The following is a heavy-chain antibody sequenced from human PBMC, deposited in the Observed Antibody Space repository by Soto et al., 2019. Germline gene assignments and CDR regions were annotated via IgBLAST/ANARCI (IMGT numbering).Heavy chain of an antibody. CDR2: IFHDGTA. CDR3: ARASDGYKGY. Sequence: SETLSLTCAVTGVSISSGNWWTWVRQSPQRGLEYIGEIFHDGTANYYPSFERRVAISVDTSKNQFSLKLSSVTAADTAVYYCARASDGYKGYWGQGTLVTVSS. J-gene: IGHJ4*02. D-gene: IGHD5-12*01. CDR1: GVSISSGNW. V-gene: IGHV4-4*02.